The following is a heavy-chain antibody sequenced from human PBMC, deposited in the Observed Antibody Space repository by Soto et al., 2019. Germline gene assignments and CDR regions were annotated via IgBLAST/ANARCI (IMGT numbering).Heavy chain of an antibody. J-gene: IGHJ6*03. CDR1: GGSFISYT. V-gene: IGHV1-69*02. CDR2: IIPIQGRA. D-gene: IGHD2-21*01. CDR3: AKSLLFVAPAYMDV. Sequence: QVQLVQSGAEVKKPGSSVKVSCEASGGSFISYTFTWVRQAPGQGLEWMGRIIPIQGRANYALKLQDRVTITADRSTKTVYMELRSLRPEDTAVYYCAKSLLFVAPAYMDVWGKGTTVTVSS.